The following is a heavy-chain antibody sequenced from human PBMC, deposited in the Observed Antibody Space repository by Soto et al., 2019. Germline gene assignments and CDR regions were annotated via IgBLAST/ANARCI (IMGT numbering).Heavy chain of an antibody. CDR3: TRESGYYRSYYYYGMDV. CDR2: IRSKAYGGTT. D-gene: IGHD3-3*01. J-gene: IGHJ6*02. V-gene: IGHV3-49*04. CDR1: GFTFGDYA. Sequence: PGGSLGLSCTASGFTFGDYAMSWVRQAAGKGLEWVGFIRSKAYGGTTEYAASVKGRFTISRDDSKSIAYLQMNSLKTEDTAVYYCTRESGYYRSYYYYGMDVWGQGTTVTVSS.